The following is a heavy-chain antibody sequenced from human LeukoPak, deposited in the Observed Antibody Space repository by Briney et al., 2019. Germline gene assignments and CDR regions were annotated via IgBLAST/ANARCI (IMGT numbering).Heavy chain of an antibody. Sequence: PGASLRPSCTTSGFTFGDYAVSWFRQAPGKGLECVGFIRTKPFGGTTKYAASVKGRFTISRDDSKSIAYLQMNSLKTEDTAVYYCARDPYGDYARYFDYWGQGTLVTVSS. V-gene: IGHV3-49*03. CDR2: IRTKPFGGTT. CDR3: ARDPYGDYARYFDY. CDR1: GFTFGDYA. D-gene: IGHD4-17*01. J-gene: IGHJ4*02.